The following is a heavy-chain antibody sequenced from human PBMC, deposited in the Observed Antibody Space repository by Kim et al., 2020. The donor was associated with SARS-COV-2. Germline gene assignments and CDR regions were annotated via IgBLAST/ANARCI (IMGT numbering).Heavy chain of an antibody. CDR2: ISWNSGSI. CDR3: AKDNSPTGGWFDP. D-gene: IGHD1-26*01. J-gene: IGHJ5*02. CDR1: GFTFDDYA. V-gene: IGHV3-9*01. Sequence: GGSLRLSCAASGFTFDDYAMHWVRQAPGKGLEWVSGISWNSGSIGYADSVKGRFTISRDNAKNSLYLQMNSLRAEDTALYYCAKDNSPTGGWFDPWGQGTLVTVSS.